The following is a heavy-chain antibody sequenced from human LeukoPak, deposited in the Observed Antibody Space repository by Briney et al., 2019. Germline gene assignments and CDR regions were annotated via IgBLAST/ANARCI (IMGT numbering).Heavy chain of an antibody. CDR2: TNVDGTAE. CDR1: GFSFSTIY. J-gene: IGHJ4*02. CDR3: ATTAHPLSSGWYLGLFDY. V-gene: IGHV3-7*03. Sequence: GGSLRLSCAASGFSFSTIYMSWVRQTPGQGLEWVANTNVDGTAEYYVDSVKGRFTISRDNAKNSLYLQMNSLRAEDTAVYYCATTAHPLSSGWYLGLFDYWGQGTLVTVSS. D-gene: IGHD6-19*01.